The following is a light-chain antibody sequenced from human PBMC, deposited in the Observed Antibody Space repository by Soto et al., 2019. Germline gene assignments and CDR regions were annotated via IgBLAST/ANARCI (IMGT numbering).Light chain of an antibody. J-gene: IGKJ4*01. Sequence: DIVMTQSPLSLPVTPGEPASISCRSSQSLLHSNGYTYLDWCLQKPGQSPQLLIYLGSSRAAGVPDRFSGSGSGTDFTLKISRVEAEDVGVYYCMRALQAPQLTFGGGTKVDIK. CDR1: QSLLHSNGYTY. CDR3: MRALQAPQLT. V-gene: IGKV2-28*01. CDR2: LGS.